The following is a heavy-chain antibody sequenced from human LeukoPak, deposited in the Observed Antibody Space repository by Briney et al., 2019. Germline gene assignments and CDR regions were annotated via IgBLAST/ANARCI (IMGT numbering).Heavy chain of an antibody. D-gene: IGHD3-22*01. CDR3: TTENRSGFNNWFGR. CDR1: GFTFSNAW. J-gene: IGHJ5*02. V-gene: IGHV3-15*01. CDR2: IKSKTDGGTT. Sequence: GGSLRLSCAASGFTFSNAWMSWVRQAPGKGLEWVGRIKSKTDGGTTVYAAPVKGRFTISRDDSKNTLYLQMNSLKTEDTAVYYCTTENRSGFNNWFGRWGQGTLVTVSS.